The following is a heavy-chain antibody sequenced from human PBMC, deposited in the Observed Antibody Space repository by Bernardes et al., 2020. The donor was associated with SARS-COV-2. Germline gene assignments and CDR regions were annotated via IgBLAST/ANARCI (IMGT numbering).Heavy chain of an antibody. J-gene: IGHJ4*02. CDR3: ARTGTTSLTDFGRFDY. CDR1: GDSIGGYY. V-gene: IGHV4-59*01. Sequence: SETLSLTRSVSGDSIGGYYWSWIRQPPGKGLEWIGFIYYSGSTNYNPSLKSRVTISVDTSKDQFSLKLSSVTAADTAVYYCARTGTTSLTDFGRFDYWGQGTLVTVSS. D-gene: IGHD1-7*01. CDR2: IYYSGST.